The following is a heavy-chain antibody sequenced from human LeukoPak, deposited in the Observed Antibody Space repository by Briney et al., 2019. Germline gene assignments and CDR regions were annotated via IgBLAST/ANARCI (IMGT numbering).Heavy chain of an antibody. CDR3: ARGALVATINRYYFDY. CDR2: ISSSGST. J-gene: IGHJ4*02. D-gene: IGHD5-24*01. Sequence: PSETLSLTCTVSGDSISSGDYYWSWIRQPAGKGLEWIGHISSSGSTNYNPSLKSRVTISVDTSKNQFSLKLSSVTAADTAVYYCARGALVATINRYYFDYWGQGTLVTVSS. V-gene: IGHV4-61*09. CDR1: GDSISSGDYY.